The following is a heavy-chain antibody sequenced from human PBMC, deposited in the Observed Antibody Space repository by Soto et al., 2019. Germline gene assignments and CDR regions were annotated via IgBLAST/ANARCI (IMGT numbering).Heavy chain of an antibody. Sequence: SQTLSLTCAISGDKVSSTSAGWDWIRQSPSRGLEWLGRTYYRSKWYTDYEVSVKSRITINADTSKNQFSLQLNSVTPEDTAVYYCARDQDTVYDYWGQGTLVTVS. V-gene: IGHV6-1*01. CDR2: TYYRSKWYT. CDR3: ARDQDTVYDY. CDR1: GDKVSSTSAG. D-gene: IGHD5-18*01. J-gene: IGHJ4*02.